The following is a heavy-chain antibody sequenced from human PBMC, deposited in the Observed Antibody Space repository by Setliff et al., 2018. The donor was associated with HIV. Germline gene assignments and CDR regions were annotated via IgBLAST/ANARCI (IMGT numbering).Heavy chain of an antibody. CDR1: GGSISSHY. J-gene: IGHJ6*02. Sequence: SETLSLTCNVSGGSISSHYWSWIRQPPGKGLEFVGYIYYMGRTTYNPSLKSRLTISVDKSKSQFSLKVRSVTAADTAVYYCARMDSSTWPDYYFYGMDVWGQGTTVTVSS. CDR2: IYYMGRT. V-gene: IGHV4-59*11. D-gene: IGHD2-2*01. CDR3: ARMDSSTWPDYYFYGMDV.